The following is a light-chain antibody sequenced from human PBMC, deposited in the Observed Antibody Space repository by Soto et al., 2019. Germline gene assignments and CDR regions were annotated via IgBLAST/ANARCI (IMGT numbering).Light chain of an antibody. CDR1: SSNIGAGYD. J-gene: IGLJ2*01. V-gene: IGLV1-40*01. CDR2: DNI. CDR3: QSYDSSLSGFVV. Sequence: QSVLTQPPSVSGAPGQRVTIACTGSSSNIGAGYDVHWYQKLPGTAPKLLIYDNINRPSGVPDRFSGSKSGTSASLAITGLQAEDEADYYCQSYDSSLSGFVVFGGGTKLTVL.